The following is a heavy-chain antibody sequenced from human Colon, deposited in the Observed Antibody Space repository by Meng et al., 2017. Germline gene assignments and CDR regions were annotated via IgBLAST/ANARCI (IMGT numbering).Heavy chain of an antibody. V-gene: IGHV4-61*01. CDR2: GST. J-gene: IGHJ4*02. Sequence: SETLSLTCTVPGGSVSSGNYGWSWIRQAPGQGLEWIGYGSTNHNPSLKSRLTISVDTSKNQFSLTLTSVTAADTAVYYCARDHWGSLDYWGQGILVTVSS. D-gene: IGHD7-27*01. CDR1: GGSVSSGNYG. CDR3: ARDHWGSLDY.